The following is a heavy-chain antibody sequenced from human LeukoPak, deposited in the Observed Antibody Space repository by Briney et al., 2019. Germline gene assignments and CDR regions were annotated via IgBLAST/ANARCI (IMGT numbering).Heavy chain of an antibody. CDR3: ARAVNGSSFFRV. CDR2: TNPNSGGT. CDR1: GYTFTGYY. D-gene: IGHD6-13*01. V-gene: IGHV1-2*02. J-gene: IGHJ4*02. Sequence: ASVKVSCKASGYTFTGYYMHWVRQAPGQGLEWMGWTNPNSGGTNYAQKFQGRVTMTRDTSISTAYMELSRLRSDDTAVYYCARAVNGSSFFRVWGQGTLVTVSS.